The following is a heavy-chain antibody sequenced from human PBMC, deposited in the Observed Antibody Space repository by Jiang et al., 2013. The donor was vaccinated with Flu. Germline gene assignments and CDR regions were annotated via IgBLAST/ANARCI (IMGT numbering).Heavy chain of an antibody. J-gene: IGHJ4*02. D-gene: IGHD3-16*02. CDR3: ARSSTFGGVIVTWGDYFDY. CDR2: MNPNSGNT. V-gene: IGHV1-8*01. Sequence: AEVKKPGASVKVSCKASGYTFTSYDINWVRQATGQGLEWMGWMNPNSGNTGYAQKFQGRVTMTRNTSISTAYMELSSLRSEDTAVYYCARSSTFGGVIVTWGDYFDYWGQGTLVTVSS. CDR1: GYTFTSYD.